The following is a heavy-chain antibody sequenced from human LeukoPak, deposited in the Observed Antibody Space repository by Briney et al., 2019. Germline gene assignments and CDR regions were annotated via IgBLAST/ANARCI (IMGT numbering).Heavy chain of an antibody. D-gene: IGHD1-26*01. CDR1: GFTFSTYA. J-gene: IGHJ6*03. CDR2: ISYDGSNK. CDR3: AKTTTYYYYYMDV. V-gene: IGHV3-30*04. Sequence: GGSLRLSCAASGFTFSTYAMHWVRQAPGKGLEWVGVISYDGSNKYYADSVKGRFTSSRDNSENTLYLQMNSLRAEDTAVYYCAKTTTYYYYYMDVWGKGTTVTISS.